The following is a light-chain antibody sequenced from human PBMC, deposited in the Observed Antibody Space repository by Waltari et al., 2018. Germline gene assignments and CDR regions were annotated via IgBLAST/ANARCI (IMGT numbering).Light chain of an antibody. CDR3: MQALHSIT. J-gene: IGKJ5*01. Sequence: DVVMTQSPLSLAVTPGEPASISCRPSQSPLHSNGYNYLDWYLQKPGQSPQLLIYLGSNRASGVPDRFSGSGSGTDFTLKISRVEAEDIGLYYCMQALHSITFGQGTRLEIK. CDR1: QSPLHSNGYNY. V-gene: IGKV2-28*01. CDR2: LGS.